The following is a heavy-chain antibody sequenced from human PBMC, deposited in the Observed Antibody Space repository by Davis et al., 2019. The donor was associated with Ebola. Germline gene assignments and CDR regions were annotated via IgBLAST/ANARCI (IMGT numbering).Heavy chain of an antibody. D-gene: IGHD3-16*01. CDR1: GYTFTSYY. J-gene: IGHJ6*02. CDR3: ATDTVLSGNYYGMDV. V-gene: IGHV1-46*01. Sequence: ASVKVSCKASGYTFTSYYMHWVRQAPGQGLEWMGIINPSAGSTIYAQKFQGRVTMTEDTSTDTAYMELSSLRSEDTAVYYCATDTVLSGNYYGMDVWGQGTTVTVSS. CDR2: INPSAGST.